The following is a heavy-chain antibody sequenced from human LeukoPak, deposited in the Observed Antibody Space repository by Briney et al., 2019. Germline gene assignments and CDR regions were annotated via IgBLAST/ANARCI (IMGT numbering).Heavy chain of an antibody. CDR1: GGSISRGGYY. D-gene: IGHD3-9*01. J-gene: IGHJ5*02. V-gene: IGHV4-61*08. CDR2: ISYSGST. Sequence: SQTLSLTCTVSGGSISRGGYYWSWIRQPPGKGLEWIGYISYSGSTNYNPSLKSRVTISLDTSKNQFSLKLSSMTAADTAVYYCARHGSLDFFDPWGQGTLVTVSS. CDR3: ARHGSLDFFDP.